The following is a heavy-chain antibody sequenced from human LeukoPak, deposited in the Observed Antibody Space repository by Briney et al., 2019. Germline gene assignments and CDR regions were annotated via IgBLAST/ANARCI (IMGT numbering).Heavy chain of an antibody. CDR3: AKDAMRGYSFENYFDY. CDR2: ISGSGGST. J-gene: IGHJ4*02. V-gene: IGHV3-23*01. Sequence: GGSLRLSCAASGFTFRTCAVSWVRQAPGKGLEWVSTISGSGGSTYYADSVKGRFTISRDNSKNTLYLQMNSLRAEDTAVYYCAKDAMRGYSFENYFDYWGQGTLVTVSS. D-gene: IGHD5-18*01. CDR1: GFTFRTCA.